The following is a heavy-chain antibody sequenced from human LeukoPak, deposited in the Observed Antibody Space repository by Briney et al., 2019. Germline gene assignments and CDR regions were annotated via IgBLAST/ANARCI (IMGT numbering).Heavy chain of an antibody. CDR1: GPSFTSYW. CDR3: ARGYCSSTSCQRVYSFFDY. V-gene: IGHV5-51*01. J-gene: IGHJ4*02. D-gene: IGHD2-2*01. CDR2: IYPGDSDT. Sequence: GESLKISCKGSGPSFTSYWIGWVRQLPGKGLEWMGIIYPGDSDTRYSPSFQGQVTISADKSISTAYLQWSSLKASDTAMYYCARGYCSSTSCQRVYSFFDYWGQGTLVTVSS.